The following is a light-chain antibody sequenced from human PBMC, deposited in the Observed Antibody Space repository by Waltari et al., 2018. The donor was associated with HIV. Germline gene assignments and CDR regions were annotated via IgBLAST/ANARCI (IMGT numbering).Light chain of an antibody. Sequence: QSALTQPPSASGSPGQSVTISCTGTSSDVGGYNHVSWYQQHPGKAPKLLIYGVSKLPSGVPDRFYGSKSGNTASLTVSGLQAEDEADYCCGSYAGSKNWGVFGGGTKLTVL. CDR2: GVS. CDR1: SSDVGGYNH. J-gene: IGLJ2*01. CDR3: GSYAGSKNWGV. V-gene: IGLV2-8*01.